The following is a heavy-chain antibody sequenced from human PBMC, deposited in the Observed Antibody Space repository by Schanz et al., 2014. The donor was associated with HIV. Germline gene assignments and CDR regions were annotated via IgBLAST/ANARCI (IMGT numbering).Heavy chain of an antibody. Sequence: EVQLLESGGGLVQPGGSLRLSCAASGFTFSSYAMSWVRQAPGRGLEWVSVIYSGGTTYYADSVKGRFTISRDSSKNTLYLQMNSLRAEDTAVYYCARDAASHSYGSTMDVWGRGTTVTVSS. CDR3: ARDAASHSYGSTMDV. J-gene: IGHJ6*02. CDR2: IYSGGTT. V-gene: IGHV3-23*01. CDR1: GFTFSSYA. D-gene: IGHD5-18*01.